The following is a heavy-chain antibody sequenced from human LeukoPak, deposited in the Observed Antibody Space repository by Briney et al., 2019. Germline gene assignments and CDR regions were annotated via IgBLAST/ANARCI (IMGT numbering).Heavy chain of an antibody. J-gene: IGHJ2*01. D-gene: IGHD3-22*01. CDR1: GCSISSYY. CDR2: IYYSGST. Sequence: PDTLSLTSTVSGCSISSYYWSWIRQPPGTGLEWIGYIYYSGSTNYNPSLKSRVTISVDTSKSQFSLKLTSVTAADTAVYYCARDRYYYDSGSYFYFDLWGRGTLVTVSS. V-gene: IGHV4-59*01. CDR3: ARDRYYYDSGSYFYFDL.